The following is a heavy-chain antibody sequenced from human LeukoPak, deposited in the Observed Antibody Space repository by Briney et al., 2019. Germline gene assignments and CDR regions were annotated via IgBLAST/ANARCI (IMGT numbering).Heavy chain of an antibody. Sequence: GGSLRLSCAAYVFTFSSYAMSWVRQAPGKVLEWVSAISGSGGSTYYADSVKGRFTISRDNSKNTLYLQMNSLRAEDTAVYYCAKAYYYDSSGYYGDAFDIWGQGTMVTVSS. D-gene: IGHD3-22*01. V-gene: IGHV3-23*01. CDR3: AKAYYYDSSGYYGDAFDI. CDR1: VFTFSSYA. J-gene: IGHJ3*02. CDR2: ISGSGGST.